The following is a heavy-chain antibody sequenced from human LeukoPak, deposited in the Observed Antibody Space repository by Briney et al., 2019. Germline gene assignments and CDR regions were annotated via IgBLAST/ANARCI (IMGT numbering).Heavy chain of an antibody. CDR3: AKDHSSGWYGDPFDY. J-gene: IGHJ4*02. D-gene: IGHD6-19*01. CDR1: GFTFSSYA. Sequence: QTGGSLRLSCAASGFTFSSYAMSWVRQAPGKGLEWVSAISGSGGSTYYADSVKGRFTISRDNSKNTLYLQMNSLRAEDTAVYYCAKDHSSGWYGDPFDYWGQGTLVTVSS. CDR2: ISGSGGST. V-gene: IGHV3-23*01.